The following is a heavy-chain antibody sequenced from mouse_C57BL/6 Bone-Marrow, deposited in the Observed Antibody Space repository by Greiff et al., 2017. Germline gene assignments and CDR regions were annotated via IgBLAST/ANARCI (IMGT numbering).Heavy chain of an antibody. CDR2: INPGSGGT. CDR3: ARDDYDLYAMDY. J-gene: IGHJ4*01. V-gene: IGHV1-54*01. CDR1: GYAFTNYL. D-gene: IGHD2-4*01. Sequence: VKLLESGAELVRPGTSVKVSCKASGYAFTNYLIEWVKQRPGQGLEWIGVINPGSGGTNYNEKFKGKATLTADKSSSTAYMQLSSLTSEDSAVYFCARDDYDLYAMDYWGQGTSVTVSS.